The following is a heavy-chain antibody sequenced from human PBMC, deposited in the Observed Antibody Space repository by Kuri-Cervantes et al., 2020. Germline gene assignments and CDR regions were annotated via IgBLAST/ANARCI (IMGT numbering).Heavy chain of an antibody. CDR2: IYHSGST. J-gene: IGHJ3*02. D-gene: IGHD3-10*01. CDR1: GGSISSSSYY. V-gene: IGHV4-39*07. Sequence: SETLSLTCTVSGGSISSSSYYWGWIRQPPGKGLEWIGEIYHSGSTNYNPSLKSRVTISVDKSKNQFSLKLSSVTAADTAVYYCARGVKERAFDIWGQGTMVTVSS. CDR3: ARGVKERAFDI.